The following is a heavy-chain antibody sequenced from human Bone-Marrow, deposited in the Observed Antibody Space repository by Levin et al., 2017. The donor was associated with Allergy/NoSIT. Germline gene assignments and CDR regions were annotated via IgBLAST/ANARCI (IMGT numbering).Heavy chain of an antibody. Sequence: PGGSLRLSCAASGFTFSSYSMNWVRQAPGKGLEWVSSISSSSSYIYCADSVKGRFTISRDNAKNSLYLQMNSLRAEDTAVYYCARKGFGEMDAFDIWGQGTMVTVSS. CDR2: ISSSSSYI. CDR3: ARKGFGEMDAFDI. V-gene: IGHV3-21*01. D-gene: IGHD3-10*01. J-gene: IGHJ3*02. CDR1: GFTFSSYS.